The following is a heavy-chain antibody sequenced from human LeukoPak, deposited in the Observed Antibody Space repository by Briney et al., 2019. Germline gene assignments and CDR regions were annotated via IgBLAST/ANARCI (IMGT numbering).Heavy chain of an antibody. V-gene: IGHV4-4*07. Sequence: PSETLSLTCTVSDDSLSSYSWNWIRQPAGKGLEWIGRIYTSGTTDYNPSLKSRVTMSVDTSKNQFSLRLSSVTAADTAVYYCARDGYSSKRFDPWGQGTLVTVSS. CDR1: DDSLSSYS. CDR2: IYTSGTT. J-gene: IGHJ5*02. D-gene: IGHD6-13*01. CDR3: ARDGYSSKRFDP.